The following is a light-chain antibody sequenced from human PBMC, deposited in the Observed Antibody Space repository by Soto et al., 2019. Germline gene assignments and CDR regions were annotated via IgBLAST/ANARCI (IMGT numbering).Light chain of an antibody. V-gene: IGKV3-20*01. J-gene: IGKJ5*01. CDR3: QQYDDLPLT. CDR1: QSVSNNY. CDR2: GAS. Sequence: EIVLTQSPGTLSLSPGERATLSCRASQSVSNNYLAWYQQKPGQAPRLLIYGASNRATGIPDRFSGSGSGTDFTLTISRLEPEDIATYYCQQYDDLPLTFGQGTRLE.